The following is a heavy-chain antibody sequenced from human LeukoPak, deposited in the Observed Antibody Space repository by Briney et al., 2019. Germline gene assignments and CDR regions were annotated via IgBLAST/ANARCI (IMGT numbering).Heavy chain of an antibody. D-gene: IGHD1-26*01. V-gene: IGHV3-11*01. J-gene: IGHJ4*02. CDR3: ASPGRYGGFPYYFDY. CDR2: ISSSGSTI. Sequence: GGSLRLSCAASGFTFSDYYMSWIRQAPGKGLEWVSYISSSGSTIYYADSVKGRFTISRDNAKNSLYLQMNSLRAEDTAVYYCASPGRYGGFPYYFDYWGQGTLVTVSS. CDR1: GFTFSDYY.